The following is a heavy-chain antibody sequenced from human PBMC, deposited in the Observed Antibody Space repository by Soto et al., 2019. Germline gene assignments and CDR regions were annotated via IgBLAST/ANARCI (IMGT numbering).Heavy chain of an antibody. CDR3: ARHAEHDYYYYGMDV. CDR1: GYSFTSYW. J-gene: IGHJ6*02. V-gene: IGHV5-51*01. CDR2: IYPGDSDT. Sequence: PGESLKISCKGSGYSFTSYWIGWVRQMPGKGLEWMGIIYPGDSDTRYSPSFQGQVTISADKSISTAYLQWSSLKASDTAMYYCARHAEHDYYYYGMDVWGQGTTVTVSS.